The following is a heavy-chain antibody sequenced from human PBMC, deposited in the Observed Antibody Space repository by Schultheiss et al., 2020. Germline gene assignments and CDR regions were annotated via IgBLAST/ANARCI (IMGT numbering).Heavy chain of an antibody. Sequence: SETLSLTCAVYGGSFSGYYWSWIRQPPGKGLEWIGEINHSGSTNYNPSLKSRVTISVDTSKNQFSLKLSSVTAADTAVYYCARGYTDYDFWSGYYTDWFDPWGQGTLVTVSS. J-gene: IGHJ5*02. D-gene: IGHD3-3*01. V-gene: IGHV4-34*01. CDR2: INHSGST. CDR1: GGSFSGYY. CDR3: ARGYTDYDFWSGYYTDWFDP.